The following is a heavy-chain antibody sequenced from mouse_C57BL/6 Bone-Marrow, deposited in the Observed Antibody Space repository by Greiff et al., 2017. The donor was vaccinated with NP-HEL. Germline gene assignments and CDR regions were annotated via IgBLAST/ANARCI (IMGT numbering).Heavy chain of an antibody. CDR1: GYTFTDYY. Sequence: EVKLQQSGPVLVKPGASVKMSCKASGYTFTDYYMNWVKQSHGKSLEWIGVINPYNGGTSYNQKFKGKATLTVDKSSSTAYMELNSLTSEDSAVYYCARWLLPYYYAMDYWGQGTSVTVSS. J-gene: IGHJ4*01. D-gene: IGHD2-3*01. V-gene: IGHV1-19*01. CDR3: ARWLLPYYYAMDY. CDR2: INPYNGGT.